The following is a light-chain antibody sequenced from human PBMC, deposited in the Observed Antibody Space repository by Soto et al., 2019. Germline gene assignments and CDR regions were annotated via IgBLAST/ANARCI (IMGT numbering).Light chain of an antibody. V-gene: IGKV1-5*01. Sequence: DIQMTQSPSTLAASVGDRVTITCRASQNIGNWLAWYQQKPGNAPNLLINHASNLESGVPPRFSGSGSGTEFTLTISSLQPDDSATYYRQQEHNYRTFGQGTKVEIK. CDR3: QQEHNYRT. CDR1: QNIGNW. J-gene: IGKJ1*01. CDR2: HAS.